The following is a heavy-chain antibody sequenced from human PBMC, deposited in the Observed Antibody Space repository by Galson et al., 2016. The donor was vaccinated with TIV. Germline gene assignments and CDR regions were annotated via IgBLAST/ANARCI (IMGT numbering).Heavy chain of an antibody. D-gene: IGHD3-3*01. V-gene: IGHV5-51*01. CDR1: GYSFATFW. CDR3: ARQHDFWCGPGYLYLAG. J-gene: IGHJ6*03. Sequence: QSGAEVKKPGESLKISCKASGYSFATFWVGWVRQMPGQGLEWMGVIYPADSETRYSPSFQGQVTISADKSISTAYLQWSSLKASDTSRYYCARQHDFWCGPGYLYLAGWGKGTPVSVSS. CDR2: IYPADSET.